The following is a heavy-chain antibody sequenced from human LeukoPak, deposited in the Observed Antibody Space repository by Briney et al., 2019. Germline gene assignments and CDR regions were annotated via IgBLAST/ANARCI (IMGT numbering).Heavy chain of an antibody. CDR3: AREVNYYYYMDV. J-gene: IGHJ6*03. CDR2: IYYSGST. V-gene: IGHV4-59*01. CDR1: GGSISSYY. Sequence: SETLSLTCTVSGGSISSYYWSWVRQPPGKGLEWIGYIYYSGSTNYNPSLKSRVTISVDTSKNQFSLKLSSVTAADTAVYYCAREVNYYYYMDVWGKGTTVTVSS.